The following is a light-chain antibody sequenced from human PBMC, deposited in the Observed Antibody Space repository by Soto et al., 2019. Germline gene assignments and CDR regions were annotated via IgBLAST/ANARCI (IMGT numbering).Light chain of an antibody. J-gene: IGKJ4*01. CDR3: QQYNNSPPLT. CDR2: GAS. Sequence: EIVMTQSPATLSVSPGERATLSCRASQSISSNLAWYQQKPGQAPRLLIYGASTRATDIPVRFSGSGSGTEFTLTISSLQSEDLAVYYCQQYNNSPPLTFGGGTKVEIK. V-gene: IGKV3-15*01. CDR1: QSISSN.